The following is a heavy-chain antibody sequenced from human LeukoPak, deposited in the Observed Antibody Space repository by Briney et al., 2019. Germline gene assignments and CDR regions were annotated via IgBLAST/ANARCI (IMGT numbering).Heavy chain of an antibody. CDR1: GFXFSSYS. CDR3: AKRDSSGSYYFDR. CDR2: ISKGVGST. Sequence: GGSLRLSCAASGFXFSSYSINWVRQAPGKGLEWVSSISKGVGSTFYADSVKGRFTISRDNSKNTLYLQMNSLRAEDTAVYYCAKRDSSGSYYFDRWGQGTLVTVSS. V-gene: IGHV3-23*01. D-gene: IGHD6-19*01. J-gene: IGHJ4*02.